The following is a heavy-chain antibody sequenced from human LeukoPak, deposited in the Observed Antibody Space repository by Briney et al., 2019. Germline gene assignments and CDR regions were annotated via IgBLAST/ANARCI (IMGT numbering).Heavy chain of an antibody. V-gene: IGHV3-23*01. Sequence: PGGSLRLSCAASGFTFSSYAMSWVRQAPGKGLEWVSAISGSGGSTYYADSVKGRFTISRDNSKNTLYLQMNSLRAEDTAVYYCAKLSSTGYYYGSGSYSDFDYWGQGTLVTVSS. CDR1: GFTFSSYA. J-gene: IGHJ4*02. CDR2: ISGSGGST. D-gene: IGHD3-10*01. CDR3: AKLSSTGYYYGSGSYSDFDY.